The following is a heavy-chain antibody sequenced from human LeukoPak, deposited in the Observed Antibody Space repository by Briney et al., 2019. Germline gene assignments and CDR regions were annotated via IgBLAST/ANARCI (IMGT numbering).Heavy chain of an antibody. CDR3: AGHTDGTTKDV. CDR2: MYYYGAT. D-gene: IGHD1-7*01. CDR1: GGSLSSHY. Sequence: SETLSLTCTVSGGSLSSHYWSWIRKPPGKGLQWIGNMYYYGATNCNPSLKSRVTMSIDTSKNQFSLKLISVTAADTAVYYCAGHTDGTTKDVWGLGTLVSVSS. J-gene: IGHJ2*01. V-gene: IGHV4-59*08.